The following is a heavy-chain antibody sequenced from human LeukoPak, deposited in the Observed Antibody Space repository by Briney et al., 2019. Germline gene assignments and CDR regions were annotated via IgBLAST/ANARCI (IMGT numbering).Heavy chain of an antibody. V-gene: IGHV4-4*09. Sequence: SESLSLTCTVSGGSISSYYWSWLRQPPGKGLEWIGYIYATGSTNYNPSLKSRVTISVDTSKNQFSLNLRSVTAADTAVYYCARHGSVRSPLGPWGQGTLVTVSS. CDR1: GGSISSYY. CDR3: ARHGSVRSPLGP. J-gene: IGHJ5*02. CDR2: IYATGST. D-gene: IGHD3-10*01.